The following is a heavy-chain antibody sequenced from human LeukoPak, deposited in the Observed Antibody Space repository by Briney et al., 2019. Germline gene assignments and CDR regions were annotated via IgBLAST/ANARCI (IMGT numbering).Heavy chain of an antibody. Sequence: GGSLRLSCAVSGFTFSSYGMNWVRQAPGEGLEWVSSISSSSTYIYYADLVKGRFTISRDNAKSSLYLRMNTLRAEDTAVYYCARDSVSLVGDWGQGTLVTVSS. CDR3: ARDSVSLVGD. D-gene: IGHD5/OR15-5a*01. V-gene: IGHV3-21*01. CDR1: GFTFSSYG. J-gene: IGHJ4*02. CDR2: ISSSSTYI.